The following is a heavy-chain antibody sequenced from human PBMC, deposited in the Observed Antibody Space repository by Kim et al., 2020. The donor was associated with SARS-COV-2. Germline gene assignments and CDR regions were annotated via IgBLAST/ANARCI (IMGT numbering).Heavy chain of an antibody. D-gene: IGHD2-8*02. CDR2: ISGSGGST. CDR1: GFTFSSYA. CDR3: AKVRARLLGYYYYGMDV. J-gene: IGHJ6*02. Sequence: GGSLRLSCAASGFTFSSYAMSWVRQAPGKGLEWVSAISGSGGSTYYADSVKGRFTISRDNSKNTLYLQMNSLRAEDTAVYYCAKVRARLLGYYYYGMDVWGPGTTVTGSS. V-gene: IGHV3-23*01.